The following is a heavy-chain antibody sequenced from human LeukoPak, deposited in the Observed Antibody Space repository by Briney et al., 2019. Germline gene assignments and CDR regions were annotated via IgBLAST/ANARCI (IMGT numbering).Heavy chain of an antibody. CDR3: ARQLSGWYDADPY. J-gene: IGHJ4*02. CDR2: IKEDGSRN. V-gene: IGHV3-7*05. Sequence: GGTLRLSCTASGFTFSNYWMSWVRQAPGQGLESLANIKEDGSRNHYVDSVKGRCTISRDNAKGSLYLQMNSLRAEDTAVYYCARQLSGWYDADPYWGQGTLVTVSS. D-gene: IGHD6-19*01. CDR1: GFTFSNYW.